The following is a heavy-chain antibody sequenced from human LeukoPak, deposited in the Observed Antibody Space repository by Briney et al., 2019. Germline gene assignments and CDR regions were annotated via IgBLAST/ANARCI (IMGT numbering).Heavy chain of an antibody. CDR3: ARFKSSAARRGNWFDP. CDR1: GGSISSYY. V-gene: IGHV4-59*01. Sequence: PSETLSLTCTVSGGSISSYYWSWIRQPPGKGLEWIGYIYYSGSTNYNPSLKSRVTISVDTSKNQFSLKLSSVTAADTVVYYCARFKSSAARRGNWFDPWGQGTLVTVSS. J-gene: IGHJ5*02. D-gene: IGHD6-6*01. CDR2: IYYSGST.